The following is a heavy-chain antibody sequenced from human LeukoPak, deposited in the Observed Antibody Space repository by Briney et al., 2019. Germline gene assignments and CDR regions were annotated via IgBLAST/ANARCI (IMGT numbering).Heavy chain of an antibody. CDR2: ISSSSSYI. Sequence: GGSLRLSCAASGFTFTSYGMTWVRQAPGKGLEWVSSISSSSSYIYYSDSVKGRFTLSRDNAKNSLYLQMNSLRAEDTAVYYCASTYVVVTGVHDAFHIWGQGRMVTVSS. V-gene: IGHV3-21*04. J-gene: IGHJ3*02. D-gene: IGHD2-21*02. CDR3: ASTYVVVTGVHDAFHI. CDR1: GFTFTSYG.